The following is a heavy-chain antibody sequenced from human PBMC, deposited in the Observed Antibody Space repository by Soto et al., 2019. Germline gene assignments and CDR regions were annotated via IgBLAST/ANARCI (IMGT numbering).Heavy chain of an antibody. V-gene: IGHV1-3*01. J-gene: IGHJ5*02. CDR3: ATDRGGYCSGGSCSEAWFDP. Sequence: ASVKVSCKASGYTFTSYPMNWLRQAPGQRPEWMGWINAGNGGTKYSQKFQGRVSITRDTSASAAYMQLSRLRSEDTAVYYCATDRGGYCSGGSCSEAWFDPWGQGTLVTVSS. CDR1: GYTFTSYP. D-gene: IGHD2-15*01. CDR2: INAGNGGT.